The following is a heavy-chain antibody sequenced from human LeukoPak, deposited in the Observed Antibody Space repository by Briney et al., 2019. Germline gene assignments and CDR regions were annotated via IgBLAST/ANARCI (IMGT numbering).Heavy chain of an antibody. CDR2: IYTGDSA. J-gene: IGHJ4*02. CDR3: ARDSPLYSYGAFDY. D-gene: IGHD5-18*01. CDR1: GFTVSSNY. V-gene: IGHV3-53*01. Sequence: GGSLRLSCAASGFTVSSNYMPWVRQAPGKGLEWVSVIYTGDSAYYADSVKGRFTISRDNSKNTLSLQMNSLRAEDTAVYYCARDSPLYSYGAFDYWGQGTLVTVSS.